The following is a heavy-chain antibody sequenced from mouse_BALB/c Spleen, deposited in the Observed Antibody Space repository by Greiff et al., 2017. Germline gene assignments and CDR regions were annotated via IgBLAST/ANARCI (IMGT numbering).Heavy chain of an antibody. CDR1: GFTFSSFG. V-gene: IGHV5-17*02. J-gene: IGHJ3*01. CDR3: ARDYYYGSSYPFAY. CDR2: ISSGSSTI. D-gene: IGHD1-1*01. Sequence: EVKLVESGGGLVQPGGSRKLSCAASGFTFSSFGMHWVRQAPEKGLEWVAYISSGSSTIYYADTVKGRFTISRDNPKNTLFLQMTSLRSEDTAMYYCARDYYYGSSYPFAYWGQGTLVTVSA.